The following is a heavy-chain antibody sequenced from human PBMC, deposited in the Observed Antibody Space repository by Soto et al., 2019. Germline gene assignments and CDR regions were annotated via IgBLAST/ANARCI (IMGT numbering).Heavy chain of an antibody. V-gene: IGHV1-69*13. D-gene: IGHD2-2*02. CDR1: GGTFSSYA. J-gene: IGHJ6*02. CDR3: ARPSIVVVKAAISVMDV. CDR2: IIPIFGTA. Sequence: SVKVSCKASGGTFSSYAISWVRQAPGQGLEWMGGIIPIFGTANYAQKFQGRVAITADESTSTAYMELSSLRSEDTAVYYFARPSIVVVKAAISVMDVWGQGTTVTVSS.